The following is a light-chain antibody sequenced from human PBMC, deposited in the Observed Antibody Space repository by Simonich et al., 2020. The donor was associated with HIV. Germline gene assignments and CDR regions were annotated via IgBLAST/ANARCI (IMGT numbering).Light chain of an antibody. CDR2: LNSDGSH. CDR1: SGNSSYT. CDR3: QTWGTGNVV. J-gene: IGLJ2*01. Sequence: QLVLTQSPSASASLGASVKLTCTLSSGNSSYTIAWHQQQPEKGPRYLMKLNSDGSHSKGDGIPDRFSGSSSGAERDLTISSLQSEDEADYYCQTWGTGNVVFGGGTKVTVL. V-gene: IGLV4-69*01.